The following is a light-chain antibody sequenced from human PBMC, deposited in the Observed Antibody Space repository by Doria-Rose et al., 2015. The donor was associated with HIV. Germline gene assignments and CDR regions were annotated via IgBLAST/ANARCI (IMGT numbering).Light chain of an antibody. CDR3: QQSCSTPLT. V-gene: IGKV1-39*01. J-gene: IGKJ4*01. Sequence: DIRVTQSASSLSASVGDRVTITCRASQSTGSFLNWHQQKPGKAPKLSIYAASSLQNSVPSRISSSGSGTALTLTISSLQPEDVATYVCQQSCSTPLTFGGGTKVEIK. CDR1: QSTGSF. CDR2: AAS.